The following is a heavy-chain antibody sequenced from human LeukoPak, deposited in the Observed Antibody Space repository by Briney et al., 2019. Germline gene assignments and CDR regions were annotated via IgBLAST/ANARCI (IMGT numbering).Heavy chain of an antibody. Sequence: SETLSLTCTVSGGSISSGDYYWTWIRQPPGKGLEWMGYIFYSGSLYYNPSLKSRLTISVDTSKNQFSLKLRSVTAADTAVYYCARQTTVISFDYWGQGALVTVSS. J-gene: IGHJ4*02. CDR3: ARQTTVISFDY. D-gene: IGHD4-17*01. V-gene: IGHV4-30-4*01. CDR2: IFYSGSL. CDR1: GGSISSGDYY.